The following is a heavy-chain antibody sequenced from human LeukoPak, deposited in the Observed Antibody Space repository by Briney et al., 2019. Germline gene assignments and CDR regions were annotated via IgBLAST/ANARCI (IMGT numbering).Heavy chain of an antibody. D-gene: IGHD2-15*01. Sequence: GGSLRLSCAASGFTFSSYALSWGRQAPGKGLEWVSTISGNGDSTYYADSVKGRFTISRDNSKNTLYLQMNRLRPEDAAVYYCAKAPVTTCRGAFCYPFDYWGLGTLVTVSS. CDR1: GFTFSSYA. CDR2: ISGNGDST. CDR3: AKAPVTTCRGAFCYPFDY. J-gene: IGHJ4*02. V-gene: IGHV3-23*01.